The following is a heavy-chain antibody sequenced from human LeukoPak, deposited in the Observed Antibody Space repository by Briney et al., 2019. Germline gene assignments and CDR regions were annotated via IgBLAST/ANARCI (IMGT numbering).Heavy chain of an antibody. V-gene: IGHV1-2*02. CDR2: INPNSGGT. J-gene: IGHJ3*02. Sequence: GASVKVSCKASGYTFTGYYMHWVRQAPGQGLEWMGWINPNSGGTNYAQKFQGRVTMTRDTSIGTAYMELRRLRSDDTAVYYCARGGQGDSSSWDDAFDIWGQGTMVAVSS. CDR1: GYTFTGYY. D-gene: IGHD6-13*01. CDR3: ARGGQGDSSSWDDAFDI.